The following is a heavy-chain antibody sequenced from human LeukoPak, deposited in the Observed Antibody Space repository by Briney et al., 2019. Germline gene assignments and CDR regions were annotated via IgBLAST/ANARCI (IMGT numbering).Heavy chain of an antibody. J-gene: IGHJ5*02. CDR1: GFTFSSYG. D-gene: IGHD6-13*01. CDR3: AKERTSSSWYFYNWFDP. V-gene: IGHV3-33*06. CDR2: IWYDGSNK. Sequence: GGSLRLSCAASGFTFSSYGMHWVRQAPGKGLEWVAGIWYDGSNKYYADSVKGRFTISRDNSKNTLYLQMNSLRAEDPAVYYCAKERTSSSWYFYNWFDPWGQGTLVTVSS.